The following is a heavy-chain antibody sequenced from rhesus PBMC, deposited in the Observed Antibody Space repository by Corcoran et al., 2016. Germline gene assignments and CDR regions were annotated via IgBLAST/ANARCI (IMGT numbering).Heavy chain of an antibody. J-gene: IGHJ3*01. D-gene: IGHD3-16*01. V-gene: IGHV4-165*02. CDR3: ATISGSGSYYDDVFDF. CDR2: VGGSSGST. Sequence: QVQLQESGPGRVKPSETLSLTCAVSGGSISGYYCHWMPHPPGQGRGGIGYVGGSSGSTNYNPSLQSRVTISTDTSKNQFSLKLSSVTAADTAVYYCATISGSGSYYDDVFDFWGQGLRVTVSS. CDR1: GGSISGYY.